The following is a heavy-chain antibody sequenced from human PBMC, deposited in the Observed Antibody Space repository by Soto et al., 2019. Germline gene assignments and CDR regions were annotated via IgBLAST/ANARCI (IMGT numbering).Heavy chain of an antibody. D-gene: IGHD5-12*01. J-gene: IGHJ6*02. Sequence: LSLTCTVSGGSISSYYWSWIRQPPGKGLEWIGYIYYSGSTNYNPSLKSRVTISVDTSKNQFSLKLSSVTAADAAVYYCARDHSGYLYNYGMDVWGQGTTVTVSS. V-gene: IGHV4-59*01. CDR2: IYYSGST. CDR1: GGSISSYY. CDR3: ARDHSGYLYNYGMDV.